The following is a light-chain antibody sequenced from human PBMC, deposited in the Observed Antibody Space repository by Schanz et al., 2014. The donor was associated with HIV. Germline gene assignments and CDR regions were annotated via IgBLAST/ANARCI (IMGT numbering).Light chain of an antibody. CDR1: QSISIY. J-gene: IGKJ1*01. CDR3: QQLNSYPRT. CDR2: AAS. V-gene: IGKV1-39*01. Sequence: DIQMTQSPSSLSASVGDRVTITCRASQSISIYLNWYQQKPGKAPKLLIYAASSLQSGVPSRFSGSGSGTDFTLTISSLQPEDFATYYCQQLNSYPRTFGQGTKVEVK.